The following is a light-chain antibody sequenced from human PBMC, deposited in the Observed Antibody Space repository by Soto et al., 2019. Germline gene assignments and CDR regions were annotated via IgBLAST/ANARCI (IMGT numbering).Light chain of an antibody. J-gene: IGKJ4*01. CDR2: GAS. Sequence: EIVLTQSPGILSLSPGERATLSCRASQSVSNDFLAWYQQKPGQAPRLLIYGASTRATDVPDRFSGSGSGADFTLTISRLEPEDFAVYYCQQYGRSPLTFGGGTKVDIK. CDR1: QSVSNDF. CDR3: QQYGRSPLT. V-gene: IGKV3-20*01.